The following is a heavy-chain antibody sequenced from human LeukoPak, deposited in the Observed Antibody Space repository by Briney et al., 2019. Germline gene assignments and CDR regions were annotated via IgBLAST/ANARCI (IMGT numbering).Heavy chain of an antibody. CDR1: GYTFTSYD. D-gene: IGHD3-16*02. CDR2: MNPNSGNT. V-gene: IGHV1-8*01. J-gene: IGHJ4*02. Sequence: ASVKVSCKASGYTFTSYDINWVRQATGQGLEWMGWMNPNSGNTGYAQKFQGRVTMTRNTSISTAYMELSSLRSEDTAVYYCARGVTFGGVIVLVPTYYFDYWGQGTLATVSS. CDR3: ARGVTFGGVIVLVPTYYFDY.